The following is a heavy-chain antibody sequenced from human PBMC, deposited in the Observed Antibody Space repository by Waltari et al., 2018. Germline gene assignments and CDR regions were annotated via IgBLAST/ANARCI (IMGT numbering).Heavy chain of an antibody. CDR1: GYAVNSGFY. CDR3: SRQVLGYCPSAACRRLES. J-gene: IGHJ4*02. Sequence: QVQLLESGPGLVKSSETLSLTCDVSGYAVNSGFYWGWIRQAPGEGLEWVATVYHDGTTLCNPSHKSRLSVSMATSTNPISLTLKFVTAADTAVYYCSRQVLGYCPSAACRRLESWGQGTLVTVSS. V-gene: IGHV4-38-2*01. D-gene: IGHD2-2*03. CDR2: VYHDGTT.